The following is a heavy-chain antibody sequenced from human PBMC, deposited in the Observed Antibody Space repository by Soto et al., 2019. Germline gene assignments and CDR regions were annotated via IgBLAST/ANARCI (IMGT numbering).Heavy chain of an antibody. Sequence: QGQLRESGPGLVRPSETLSLTGTVSGASIRGYYWTWIRQPAGKRLEWIGRIYASGNTNKNPSLKSRVTMSVDTSKNQFSLRLNSVTAADTAVYYCARVGRTRATVTTDAFDVWGQGTKVTVSS. J-gene: IGHJ3*01. CDR2: IYASGNT. CDR1: GASIRGYY. CDR3: ARVGRTRATVTTDAFDV. D-gene: IGHD4-17*01. V-gene: IGHV4-4*07.